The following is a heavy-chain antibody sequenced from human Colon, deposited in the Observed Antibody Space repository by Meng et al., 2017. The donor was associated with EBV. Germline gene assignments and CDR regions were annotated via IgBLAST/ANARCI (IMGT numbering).Heavy chain of an antibody. D-gene: IGHD1-26*01. CDR2: IDDSGST. V-gene: IGHV4-4*02. J-gene: IGHJ4*02. CDR3: ARGKQDAWELLAY. Sequence: QAQLPEAGPGLVEPSGTLSPTGGVSGVSISSNIRWTWVRQPPGKGLEWIGDIDDSGSTNYNPSLNSRISISLDKSKNHFSLKVNSVTAADTAVYYCARGKQDAWELLAYWGQGALVTVSS. CDR1: GVSISSNIR.